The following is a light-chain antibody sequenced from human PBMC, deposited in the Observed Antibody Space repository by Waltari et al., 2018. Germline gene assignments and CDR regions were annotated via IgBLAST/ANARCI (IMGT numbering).Light chain of an antibody. CDR3: QAWDSSTAV. J-gene: IGLJ2*01. CDR2: QDN. Sequence: SYELTQPPSVSVSPGQTASITCSGDKLGDKYACWYQQRPGQSPVLVIYQDNKRPSGIPERFSGSNSGKTATLTISGTQAMYEADYYCQAWDSSTAVFGGGTKLTVL. CDR1: KLGDKY. V-gene: IGLV3-1*01.